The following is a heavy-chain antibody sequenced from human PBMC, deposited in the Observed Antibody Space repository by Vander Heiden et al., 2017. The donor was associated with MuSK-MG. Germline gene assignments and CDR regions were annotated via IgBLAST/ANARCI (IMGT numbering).Heavy chain of an antibody. Sequence: QLQLQESGPGLVKPSATLSLTCTVSGGSISSSSYYWGWGRQPPGQGLEWIGSIYYSGSTYYNPSLKSRVTISVDTSKTQFSLKLSSVTAADTAVYYCARLAGGFDPWGQGTLGTVAS. J-gene: IGHJ5*02. V-gene: IGHV4-39*01. CDR3: ARLAGGFDP. CDR1: GGSISSSSYY. CDR2: IYYSGST.